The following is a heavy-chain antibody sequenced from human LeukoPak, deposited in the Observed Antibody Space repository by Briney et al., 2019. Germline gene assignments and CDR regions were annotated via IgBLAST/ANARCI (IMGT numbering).Heavy chain of an antibody. CDR2: ISSSSSYT. Sequence: GGSLRLSCAASGFTFSDYYMSWIRQAPGKGLEWVSYISSSSSYTNYADSVKGRFTISRDNAKNSLYLQMNSLRADGTAVYYCARDLAVGATDYWGQGTLVTVSS. V-gene: IGHV3-11*06. D-gene: IGHD1-26*01. CDR1: GFTFSDYY. CDR3: ARDLAVGATDY. J-gene: IGHJ4*02.